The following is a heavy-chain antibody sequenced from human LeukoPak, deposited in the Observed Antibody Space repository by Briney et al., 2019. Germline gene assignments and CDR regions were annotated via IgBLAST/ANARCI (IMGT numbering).Heavy chain of an antibody. CDR2: IYYSGST. Sequence: SETPSLTCTVSGVSISSTSYSWGWIRQPPGKGLEWIGSIYYSGSTFYNPSLMSRVTISVDTSKNQFSLRLSSVTAADTAVFYCARHRYCSGSNCYRYNWFDPWGQGTLVTVSS. D-gene: IGHD2-15*01. J-gene: IGHJ5*02. CDR3: ARHRYCSGSNCYRYNWFDP. V-gene: IGHV4-39*01. CDR1: GVSISSTSYS.